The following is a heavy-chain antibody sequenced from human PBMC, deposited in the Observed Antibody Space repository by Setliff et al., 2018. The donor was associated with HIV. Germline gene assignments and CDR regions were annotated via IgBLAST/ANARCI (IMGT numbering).Heavy chain of an antibody. J-gene: IGHJ6*03. Sequence: PSETLSLTCTVSGGSITTSTFYWGWIRQPPGKGLEWIGSIYYSGSTYYKPSLKSRVTISVDTSKNQFSLRLNSVTAADTAVYYCARGATLLPGYSDRWEYFYMDVWGKGTTVTVSS. D-gene: IGHD5-12*01. V-gene: IGHV4-39*01. CDR2: IYYSGST. CDR3: ARGATLLPGYSDRWEYFYMDV. CDR1: GGSITTSTFY.